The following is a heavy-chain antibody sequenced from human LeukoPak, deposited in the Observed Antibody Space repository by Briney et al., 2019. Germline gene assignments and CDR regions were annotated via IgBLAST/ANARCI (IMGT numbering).Heavy chain of an antibody. Sequence: ASVKVSCKASGYTFTSYGISWVRQAPGQGLEWMGWISAYNGNTNYAQKLQGRVTMTRNTSISTAYMELSSLRSEDTAVYYCAARSITIFGVVTDDYWGQGTLVTVSS. V-gene: IGHV1-18*01. CDR3: AARSITIFGVVTDDY. J-gene: IGHJ4*02. CDR1: GYTFTSYG. CDR2: ISAYNGNT. D-gene: IGHD3-3*01.